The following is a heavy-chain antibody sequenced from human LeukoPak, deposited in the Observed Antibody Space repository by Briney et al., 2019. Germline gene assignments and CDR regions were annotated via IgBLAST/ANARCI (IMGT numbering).Heavy chain of an antibody. Sequence: PGGSLRLSCAASGFTFSNYDVSWVRQAPGKGLEWVANIKQDGSEKSYVESVRGRFTISRDNAKNSLYLQLDSLRAEDTALYYCARDNPPDYWGQGTLVTVSS. CDR1: GFTFSNYD. V-gene: IGHV3-7*03. J-gene: IGHJ4*02. CDR3: ARDNPPDY. CDR2: IKQDGSEK.